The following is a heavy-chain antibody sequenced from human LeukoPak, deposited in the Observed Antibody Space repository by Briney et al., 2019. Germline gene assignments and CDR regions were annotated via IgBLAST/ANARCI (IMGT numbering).Heavy chain of an antibody. D-gene: IGHD3-3*01. Sequence: GGSLRLSCAASGFTFSDYYMSWIRQAPGKGLEWVSYISSSGSTIYYADSAKGRFTISRDNAKNSLYLQMNSLRAEDTAVYYCATPLRYDFWSGRSGAFDIWGQGTMVTVSS. V-gene: IGHV3-11*04. CDR3: ATPLRYDFWSGRSGAFDI. J-gene: IGHJ3*02. CDR2: ISSSGSTI. CDR1: GFTFSDYY.